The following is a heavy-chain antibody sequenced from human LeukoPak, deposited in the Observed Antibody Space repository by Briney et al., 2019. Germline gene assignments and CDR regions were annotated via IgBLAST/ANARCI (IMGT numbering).Heavy chain of an antibody. D-gene: IGHD6-25*01. CDR2: IYSGGST. CDR1: GFTVSSNY. V-gene: IGHV3-66*01. CDR3: ARDRHIAAAGYYFDY. J-gene: IGHJ4*02. Sequence: PGGSLRLSCAASGFTVSSNYMSWVRQAPGKGLEWVSVIYSGGSTYYADSVKGRFTISRDNSKNTLYLQMNSLRAEDTAVYYCARDRHIAAAGYYFDYWGQGTLVTVSS.